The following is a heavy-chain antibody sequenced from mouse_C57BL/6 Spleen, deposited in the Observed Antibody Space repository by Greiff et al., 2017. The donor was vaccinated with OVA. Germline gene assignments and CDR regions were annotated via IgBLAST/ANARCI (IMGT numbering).Heavy chain of an antibody. J-gene: IGHJ3*01. CDR2: IRLKSDNYAT. V-gene: IGHV6-3*01. Sequence: EVKVEESGGGLVQPGGSMKLSCVASGFTFSNYWMNWVRQSPEKGLEWVAQIRLKSDNYATHYAESVNGRFTISRDDYNSSVNPQMNNIRAEDTEIYYCTEAVGATRGFAYWGQGTLVTVSA. CDR3: TEAVGATRGFAY. CDR1: GFTFSNYW. D-gene: IGHD1-1*01.